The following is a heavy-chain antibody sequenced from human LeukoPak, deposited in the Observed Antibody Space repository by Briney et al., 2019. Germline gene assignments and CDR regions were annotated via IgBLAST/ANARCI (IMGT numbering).Heavy chain of an antibody. CDR2: ISYDGSNK. Sequence: GGSLRLSCAASGFTFRPYSMNWVRQAPGKGLEWVAVISYDGSNKYYADSVKGRFTISRDNSKNTLYLQMNSLRAEDTAVYYCAKDDPYSSGWYFDYWGQGTLVTVSS. V-gene: IGHV3-30*18. J-gene: IGHJ4*02. D-gene: IGHD6-19*01. CDR1: GFTFRPYS. CDR3: AKDDPYSSGWYFDY.